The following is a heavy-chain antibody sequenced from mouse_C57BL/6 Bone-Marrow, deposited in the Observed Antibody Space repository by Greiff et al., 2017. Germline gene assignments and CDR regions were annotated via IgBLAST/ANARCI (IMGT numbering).Heavy chain of an antibody. CDR3: ARGGREYFDY. CDR2: ISSGSSTI. J-gene: IGHJ2*01. Sequence: EVKLMESGGGLVKPGGSLKLSCAASGFTFSDYGMHWVRQAPEKGLEWVAYISSGSSTIYYADTGKGRFTISRDNAKNTLFLQMTSLRSEDTAMYYCARGGREYFDYWGQGTTLTVSS. V-gene: IGHV5-17*01. CDR1: GFTFSDYG. D-gene: IGHD3-3*01.